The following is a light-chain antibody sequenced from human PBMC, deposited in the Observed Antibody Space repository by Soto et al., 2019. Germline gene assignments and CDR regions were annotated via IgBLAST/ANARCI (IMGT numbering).Light chain of an antibody. J-gene: IGKJ2*01. V-gene: IGKV3-11*01. Sequence: EIALTQSPATLSLSPGDRATLSCRASQSVSRDLAWYQQKPGQAPRLLIYDASNMATGIPARFSGSGSGTDFTLTISSLEPEDFATYFCHQSYIMPQTFGQGTKVEIK. CDR3: HQSYIMPQT. CDR1: QSVSRD. CDR2: DAS.